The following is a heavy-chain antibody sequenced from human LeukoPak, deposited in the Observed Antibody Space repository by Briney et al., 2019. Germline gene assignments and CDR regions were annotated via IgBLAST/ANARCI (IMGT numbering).Heavy chain of an antibody. CDR2: ISWDGGST. J-gene: IGHJ6*03. CDR1: GFTFDDYA. D-gene: IGHD2-2*01. CDR3: AREYCSSTSCYYYYYYYMDV. Sequence: GGSLRLSCAASGFTFDDYAMHWVRQAPGKGLEWVSLISWDGGSTYYADSVKGRFTISRDNAKNSLYLQMNSLRAEDTAVYYCAREYCSSTSCYYYYYYYMDVWGKGTTVTVSS. V-gene: IGHV3-43D*04.